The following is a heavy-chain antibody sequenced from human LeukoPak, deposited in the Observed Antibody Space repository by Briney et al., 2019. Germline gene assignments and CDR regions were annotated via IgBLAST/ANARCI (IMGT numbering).Heavy chain of an antibody. J-gene: IGHJ6*02. Sequence: GGSLRLSCAASGFTFSSYWMNWARQAPGKGLEWVASINHNGNVNYYVDSVKGRFTISRDNAKNSLYLQMSKLRAEDTAVYFCAKGGGLDVWGQGTTVTVSS. CDR1: GFTFSSYW. CDR2: INHNGNVN. D-gene: IGHD3-16*01. CDR3: AKGGGLDV. V-gene: IGHV3-7*03.